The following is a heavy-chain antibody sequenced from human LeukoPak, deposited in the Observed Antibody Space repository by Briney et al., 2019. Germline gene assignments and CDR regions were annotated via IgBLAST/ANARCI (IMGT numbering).Heavy chain of an antibody. V-gene: IGHV1-18*04. D-gene: IGHD3-10*01. CDR2: ISAYNGNT. J-gene: IGHJ4*02. CDR1: GYTFTSYG. Sequence: GASVKVSCKASGYTFTSYGISWVRQAPGQGLEWMGWISAYNGNTNYAQKLQGRVTMTTDTSTSTAYMELRSLRSDDTAVYYCARVGALGSGSYHTDFDYWGQGTLVTVSS. CDR3: ARVGALGSGSYHTDFDY.